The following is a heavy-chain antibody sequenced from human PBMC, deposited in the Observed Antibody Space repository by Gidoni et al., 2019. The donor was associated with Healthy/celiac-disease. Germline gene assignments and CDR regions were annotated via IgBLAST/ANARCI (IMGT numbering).Heavy chain of an antibody. D-gene: IGHD4-17*01. CDR2: IYYSGST. Sequence: QVQLQESGPGLVKPSETLSLTCTVSGGPISSYYWSWLRQPPVNGLECIGYIYYSGSTDYNPSRKSRVVISVDTYQNQFSLKVSSVTAADTAVYYCARESGDYSHDAFDIWGQGTMVTVSS. CDR3: ARESGDYSHDAFDI. V-gene: IGHV4-59*01. CDR1: GGPISSYY. J-gene: IGHJ3*02.